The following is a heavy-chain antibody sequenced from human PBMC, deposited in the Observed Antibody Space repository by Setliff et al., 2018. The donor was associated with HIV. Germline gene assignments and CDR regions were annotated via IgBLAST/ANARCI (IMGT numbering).Heavy chain of an antibody. CDR3: ATSSRGWGQDAFDI. CDR1: GFTFSSYE. Sequence: SGGSLRLSCAASGFTFSSYEMNWARQAPGKGLEWVSYIGNSGSPIYYADSMKGRFTISRDNSNNMLYLQMNSLRGDDTAVYYCATSSRGWGQDAFDIWGRGTMVTVSS. D-gene: IGHD6-19*01. V-gene: IGHV3-48*03. J-gene: IGHJ3*02. CDR2: IGNSGSPI.